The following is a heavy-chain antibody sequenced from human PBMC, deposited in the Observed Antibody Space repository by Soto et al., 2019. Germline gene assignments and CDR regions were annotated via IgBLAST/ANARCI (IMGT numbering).Heavy chain of an antibody. CDR3: ARDVSISPAAISEDMDV. J-gene: IGHJ6*02. Sequence: EGRLEESGGGLVNPGGSLSLSCAASGFPFSSHNMNWVRQAPGKGLEWVSCISHSGRAKYYADSVTGRFTISRDNAKNSVYLQMNSLRVEDTALYYWARDVSISPAAISEDMDVWGLGTTVIVSS. D-gene: IGHD2-2*01. V-gene: IGHV3-21*02. CDR2: ISHSGRAK. CDR1: GFPFSSHN.